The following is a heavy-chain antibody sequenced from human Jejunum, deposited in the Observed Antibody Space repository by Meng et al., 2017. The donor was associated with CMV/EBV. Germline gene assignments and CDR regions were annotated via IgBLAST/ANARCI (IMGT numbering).Heavy chain of an antibody. V-gene: IGHV1-18*01. J-gene: IGHJ4*02. Sequence: QAQLVQSGGEGKKPGGSVKVSCKASGYTFTNYGITWVRQAPGQGLEWMGWISAYNGNTNYAQTLQGRVTMTTETSTSTAYMELGSLRSDDTAVYYCARVEVGITSGDYWGQGTLVTVSS. D-gene: IGHD1-26*01. CDR3: ARVEVGITSGDY. CDR1: GYTFTNYG. CDR2: ISAYNGNT.